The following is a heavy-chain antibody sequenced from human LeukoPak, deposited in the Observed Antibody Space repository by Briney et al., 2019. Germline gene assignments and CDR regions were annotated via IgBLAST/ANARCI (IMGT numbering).Heavy chain of an antibody. J-gene: IGHJ4*02. Sequence: AETLFLTCTVSGGSISTYYWSWSRQSPGKGVGWIGDIFYNGSTNSNPSLKSRVTMSVDTSKNQFSLNVTSVTAAGSAVYYCARTRTGSHLFEYSGQG. CDR2: IFYNGST. CDR1: GGSISTYY. CDR3: ARTRTGSHLFEY. V-gene: IGHV4-59*08. D-gene: IGHD1-26*01.